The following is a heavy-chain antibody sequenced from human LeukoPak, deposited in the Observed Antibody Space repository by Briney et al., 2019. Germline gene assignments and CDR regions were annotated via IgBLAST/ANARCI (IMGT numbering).Heavy chain of an antibody. V-gene: IGHV1-8*01. CDR2: MNPNSGNT. Sequence: ASVKVSCKASGYTLTSYDINWVRQATGQGLEWMGWMNPNSGNTGYAQKFQGRVTMTRNTSISTAYMELSSLRSEDTAVYYCARGRMQVAGHGMDVWGQGTTVTVSS. CDR1: GYTLTSYD. J-gene: IGHJ6*02. CDR3: ARGRMQVAGHGMDV. D-gene: IGHD6-19*01.